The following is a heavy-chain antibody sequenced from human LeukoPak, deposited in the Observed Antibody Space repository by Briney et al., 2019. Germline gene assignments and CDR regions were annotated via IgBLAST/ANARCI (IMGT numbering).Heavy chain of an antibody. CDR3: TTATPRGYSGYDYDY. J-gene: IGHJ4*02. CDR1: GFTFSNAW. V-gene: IGHV3-15*01. CDR2: IKSKTDGGIT. D-gene: IGHD5-12*01. Sequence: GGSLRLSCAASGFTFSNAWMSWVRQAPGKGLEWGGRIKSKTDGGITDYAAPVKGRFTISLDDSKNTLYLQMNSLKTEDTAVYYCTTATPRGYSGYDYDYWGQGTLVTVSS.